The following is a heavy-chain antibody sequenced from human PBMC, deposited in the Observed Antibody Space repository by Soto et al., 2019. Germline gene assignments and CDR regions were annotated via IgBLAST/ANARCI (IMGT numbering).Heavy chain of an antibody. Sequence: GGSLRLSCAASGFTFSSHAMNWVRQAPGKGLEWVSVISGSGDTTYYADSVKGRFTISRDNAKNTLYLHMDTLRAEDTALYYCAKGVGGGNSVYFDSWGQGTLVTVSS. D-gene: IGHD3-10*01. V-gene: IGHV3-23*01. CDR2: ISGSGDTT. CDR1: GFTFSSHA. CDR3: AKGVGGGNSVYFDS. J-gene: IGHJ4*02.